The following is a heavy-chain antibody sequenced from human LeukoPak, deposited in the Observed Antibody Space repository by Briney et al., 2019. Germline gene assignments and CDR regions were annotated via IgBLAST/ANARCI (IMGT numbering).Heavy chain of an antibody. J-gene: IGHJ4*02. D-gene: IGHD3-9*01. CDR2: IKSKTAGGTT. V-gene: IGHV3-15*01. CDR3: TTDFISYYDILTGYYTSVDY. CDR1: GFTFSNAW. Sequence: GRSLRLSCAASGFTFSNAWMSWVRQAPGKGLEWVGCIKSKTAGGTTDYAAPVKRRFTISRDDSKSTLYLQMNSLKTEDTAVYYCTTDFISYYDILTGYYTSVDYWGQGTLVTVSS.